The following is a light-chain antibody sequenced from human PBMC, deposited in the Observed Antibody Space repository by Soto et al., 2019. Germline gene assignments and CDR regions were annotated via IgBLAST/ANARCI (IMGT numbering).Light chain of an antibody. CDR1: SSGVGAYNY. CDR2: EVS. CDR3: SSLTTSFTYV. V-gene: IGLV2-14*01. J-gene: IGLJ1*01. Sequence: QSALTQPASMSGSPGQSVAMSCTGTSSGVGAYNYISWYQQHPGKAPKLLLSEVSNRPSGVSDRFSGSKSGNTASLTISGLQAEDEADYYCSSLTTSFTYVFGTGTKVT.